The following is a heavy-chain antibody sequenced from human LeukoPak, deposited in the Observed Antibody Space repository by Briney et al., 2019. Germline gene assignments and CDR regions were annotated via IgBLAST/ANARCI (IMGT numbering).Heavy chain of an antibody. CDR3: VGSGWYYYFDY. CDR2: IRSKANSYAT. V-gene: IGHV3-73*01. D-gene: IGHD6-19*01. CDR1: GFTFNSYW. J-gene: IGHJ4*02. Sequence: GASLRLSCAASGFTFNSYWMHWVRQDPGKGLVWVGRIRSKANSYATAYAASVKGRFTISRDDSKNTAYLQMNSLKTEDTAVYYCVGSGWYYYFDYWGQGTLVTVSS.